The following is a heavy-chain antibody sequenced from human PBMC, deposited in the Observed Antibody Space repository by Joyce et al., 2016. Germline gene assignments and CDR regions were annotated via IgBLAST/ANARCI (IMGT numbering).Heavy chain of an antibody. V-gene: IGHV4-34*02. Sequence: QVQLQQWGAGLLKTSETMSLTCAVYSGPFSGFFWSWVRRPPGKGLEWIGDITNSGATHYNPSLKSRLTMSVDTSRKEFSLKLSSVTVADTAIYYCARSQWLAPLMYWGQGTPVTISS. D-gene: IGHD6-19*01. CDR2: ITNSGAT. J-gene: IGHJ4*02. CDR1: SGPFSGFF. CDR3: ARSQWLAPLMY.